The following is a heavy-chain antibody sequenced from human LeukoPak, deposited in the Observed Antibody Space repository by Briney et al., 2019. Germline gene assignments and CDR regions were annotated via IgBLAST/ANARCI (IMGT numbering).Heavy chain of an antibody. Sequence: GGSLRLSCAASGFTVSSNYMSWVRQAPGKGLEWVSVIYSGGNTYYADSVKGRFTISRDNSKNTLYLQMNSLRAEDTAVYYCASGVTGHNYGTHRFDYWGQGTLVTVSS. D-gene: IGHD5-18*01. J-gene: IGHJ4*02. CDR3: ASGVTGHNYGTHRFDY. CDR2: IYSGGNT. CDR1: GFTVSSNY. V-gene: IGHV3-66*01.